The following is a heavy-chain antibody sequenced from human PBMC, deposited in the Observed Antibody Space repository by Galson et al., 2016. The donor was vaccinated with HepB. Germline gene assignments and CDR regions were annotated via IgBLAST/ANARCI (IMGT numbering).Heavy chain of an antibody. CDR2: ISWNSGTI. CDR1: GFTFDDYA. J-gene: IGHJ6*04. V-gene: IGHV3-9*01. Sequence: SLRLSCAASGFTFDDYAMHWVRRAPGKGLEWVSGISWNSGTINYADSVRGRFTISSNNAKNSLFLQMDSLRGEDTALYYCAKEKGPYFYAMDVWGKGTTVTVSS. CDR3: AKEKGPYFYAMDV.